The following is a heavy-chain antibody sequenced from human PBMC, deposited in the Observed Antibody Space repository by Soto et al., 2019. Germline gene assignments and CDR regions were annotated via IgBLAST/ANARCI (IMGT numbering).Heavy chain of an antibody. CDR3: TTDFVTYNWNYESAFDI. CDR1: GFTFSNAW. CDR2: IKSKTDGGTT. D-gene: IGHD1-7*01. Sequence: GGSLRLSCAASGFTFSNAWMSWVRQAPGKGQEWVGRIKSKTDGGTTDYAAPVKGGFTISRDDSKNTLYLQMNSLKTEDTAVYYCTTDFVTYNWNYESAFDIWGQGTMVTVSS. J-gene: IGHJ3*02. V-gene: IGHV3-15*01.